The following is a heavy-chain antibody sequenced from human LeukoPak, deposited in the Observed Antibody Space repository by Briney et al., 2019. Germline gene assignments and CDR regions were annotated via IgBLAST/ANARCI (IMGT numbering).Heavy chain of an antibody. Sequence: ASVKVSCKASGYTFTSYYMHWVRQAPGQGLEWMGIINPSGGSTSYAQKFQGRVTMTRDTSTSTVYMELSSLRSEDTAVYYCARVPSLGIWYDSSGYYPNAFDIWGQGTMVTVSS. D-gene: IGHD3-22*01. J-gene: IGHJ3*02. CDR2: INPSGGST. CDR3: ARVPSLGIWYDSSGYYPNAFDI. CDR1: GYTFTSYY. V-gene: IGHV1-46*01.